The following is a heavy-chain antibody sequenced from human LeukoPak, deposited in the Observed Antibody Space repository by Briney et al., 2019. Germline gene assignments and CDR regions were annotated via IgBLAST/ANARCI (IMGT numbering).Heavy chain of an antibody. Sequence: PGGSLRLSCAASGFTFSDYYMSWIRQAPGKGLEWVSYISSSSSYTNYADSVKGRFTISRDNAKNSLYLQMNSLRAEDTAVYYCAREKGYDILTGYSNWFDPWGQGTLVTVSS. CDR2: ISSSSSYT. CDR1: GFTFSDYY. D-gene: IGHD3-9*01. V-gene: IGHV3-11*05. CDR3: AREKGYDILTGYSNWFDP. J-gene: IGHJ5*02.